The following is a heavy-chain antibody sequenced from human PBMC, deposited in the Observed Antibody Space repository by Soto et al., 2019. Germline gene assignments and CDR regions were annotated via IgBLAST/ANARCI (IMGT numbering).Heavy chain of an antibody. J-gene: IGHJ4*02. CDR3: ERDPYIAVAGYFDY. D-gene: IGHD6-19*01. V-gene: IGHV3-33*01. CDR2: IWYDGSNK. CDR1: GFTFSSYG. Sequence: GGSLRLSCAASGFTFSSYGMHWVRQAPGKGLEWVAVIWYDGSNKYYADSVKGRFTISRDNSKNTLYLQMNSLRAEDTAVYYCERDPYIAVAGYFDYWGQGTLVTVSS.